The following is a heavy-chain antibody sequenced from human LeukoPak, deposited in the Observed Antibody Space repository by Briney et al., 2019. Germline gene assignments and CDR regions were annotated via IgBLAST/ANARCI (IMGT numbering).Heavy chain of an antibody. V-gene: IGHV3-43D*03. CDR1: GFTFSSYS. D-gene: IGHD1-26*01. CDR2: LSWDGGTT. Sequence: GGSLRLSCAASGFTFSSYSMNWVRRAPGKGLEWVSLLSWDGGTTYYADSVKGRFTISRDNSKNSLYLQMNSLRVEDTALYYCARDSGLVGITYFDYWGQGTLVTVSS. CDR3: ARDSGLVGITYFDY. J-gene: IGHJ4*02.